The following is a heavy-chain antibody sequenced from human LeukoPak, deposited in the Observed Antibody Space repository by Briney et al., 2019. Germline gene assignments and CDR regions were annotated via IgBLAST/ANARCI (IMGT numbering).Heavy chain of an antibody. V-gene: IGHV1-2*02. Sequence: GASVKVSFKASGYTFTGYYMHWVRQAPGQGLEWMGWINPNSGGTNYAQKFQGRVTMTRDTSISTAYMEPSRLRSDDTAVYYCARLSGSSGYSALGYWGQGTLVTVSS. CDR2: INPNSGGT. CDR3: ARLSGSSGYSALGY. D-gene: IGHD3-22*01. J-gene: IGHJ4*02. CDR1: GYTFTGYY.